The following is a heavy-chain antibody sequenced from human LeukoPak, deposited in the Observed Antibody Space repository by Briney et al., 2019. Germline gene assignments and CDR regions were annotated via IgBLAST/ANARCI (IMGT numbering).Heavy chain of an antibody. CDR1: GGSISSGSYY. D-gene: IGHD3-22*01. J-gene: IGHJ3*02. CDR3: AREKTPIYMIWNAFDI. Sequence: SETLSLTCTVSGGSISSGSYYWSWIRQPAGKGLEWIGRIYTSGSTNYNPSLKSRVTISVDTSKNQFSLKVNSVTAADTAVYYCAREKTPIYMIWNAFDIWGQGTMVTVSS. V-gene: IGHV4-61*02. CDR2: IYTSGST.